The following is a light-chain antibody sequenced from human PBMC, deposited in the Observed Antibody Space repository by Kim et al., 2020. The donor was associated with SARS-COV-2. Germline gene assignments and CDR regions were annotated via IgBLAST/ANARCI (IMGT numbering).Light chain of an antibody. CDR2: EAS. Sequence: QSALTQPASVSGSPGQSITISCTGNSSDVGNYNLVSWYQQHPGKAPKLMIFEASKRPSGVSHRFSGSKSDNTASLTISGLQPEDEADYYCCSYARRVLFGGGTQLTVL. CDR1: SSDVGNYNL. CDR3: CSYARRVL. J-gene: IGLJ2*01. V-gene: IGLV2-23*01.